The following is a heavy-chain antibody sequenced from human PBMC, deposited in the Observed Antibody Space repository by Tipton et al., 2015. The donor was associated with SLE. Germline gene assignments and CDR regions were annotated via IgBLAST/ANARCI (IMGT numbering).Heavy chain of an antibody. CDR1: GGSISSYY. J-gene: IGHJ6*03. Sequence: TLSLTCTVSGGSISSYYWSWIRQPPGKGLEWIGYIYYSGSTNYNPSLKSRVTISVDTSKNQFSLKLSSVTAADMAVYYCARDLGRSDMDVWGKGTTVTVSS. V-gene: IGHV4-59*01. CDR2: IYYSGST. D-gene: IGHD3-10*01. CDR3: ARDLGRSDMDV.